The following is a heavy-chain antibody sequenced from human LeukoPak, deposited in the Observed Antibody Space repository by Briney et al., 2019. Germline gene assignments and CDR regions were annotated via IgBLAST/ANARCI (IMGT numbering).Heavy chain of an antibody. V-gene: IGHV3-53*01. CDR1: GFTVSSNY. D-gene: IGHD1-26*01. J-gene: IGHJ6*03. CDR2: IYSGGST. CDR3: ARVAGAISSRIYYYYMDV. Sequence: GGSLRLSCAASGFTVSSNYMSWVRQAPGKGLEWVSVIYSGGSTYYADSVKGRFTISRDNSKNTLYLQMNSLRAEDTAVYYCARVAGAISSRIYYYYMDVWGKGTTVTVSS.